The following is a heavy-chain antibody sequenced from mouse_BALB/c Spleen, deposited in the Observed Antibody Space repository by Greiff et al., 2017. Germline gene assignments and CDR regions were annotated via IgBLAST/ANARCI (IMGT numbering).Heavy chain of an antibody. CDR3: ARDRGWGDFVGAWFAY. J-gene: IGHJ3*01. D-gene: IGHD1-1*02. CDR1: GFTFSSYG. V-gene: IGHV5-6-3*01. CDR2: INSNGGST. Sequence: EVQLVESGGGLVQPGGSLKLSCAASGFTFSSYGMSWVRQTPDKRLELVATINSNGGSTYYPDSVKGRFTISRDNAKNTLYLQMSSLKSEDTAMYFSARDRGWGDFVGAWFAYRGQETLVTVSA.